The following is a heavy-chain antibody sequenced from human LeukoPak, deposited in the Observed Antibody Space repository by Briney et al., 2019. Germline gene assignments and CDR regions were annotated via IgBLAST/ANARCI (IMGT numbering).Heavy chain of an antibody. CDR1: GGSFSGDD. V-gene: IGHV4-34*01. D-gene: IGHD2-2*01. J-gene: IGHJ4*02. CDR2: INHSGST. CDR3: ARARCSSTSRYHFDY. Sequence: SETLSRTCAGYGGSFSGDDWSWIREPPGKGLEWIGEINHSGSTNYNPSLKSRVTISVDTSKNQISLKLSSVTAADTAVYYCARARCSSTSRYHFDYWGQGTLVTVSS.